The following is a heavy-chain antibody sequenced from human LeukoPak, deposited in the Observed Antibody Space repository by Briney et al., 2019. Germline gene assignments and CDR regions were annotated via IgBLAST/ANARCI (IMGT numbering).Heavy chain of an antibody. CDR1: GFTFSSYE. Sequence: GGSLRLSCAASGFTFSSYEMNWVRQAPGKGLEWVSYISSSGSTIYYADSVKGRFTISRDNAKNSLYLQMNSLRAEDTAVYYCASWGEGALDNWGQGTLVTVSS. D-gene: IGHD1-26*01. V-gene: IGHV3-48*03. CDR3: ASWGEGALDN. J-gene: IGHJ4*02. CDR2: ISSSGSTI.